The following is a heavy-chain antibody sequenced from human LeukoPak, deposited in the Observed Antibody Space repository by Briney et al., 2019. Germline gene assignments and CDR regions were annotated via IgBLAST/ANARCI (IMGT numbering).Heavy chain of an antibody. V-gene: IGHV1-2*02. J-gene: IGHJ4*02. CDR2: INPNRGGT. CDR1: GYTFTDYY. Sequence: GASVKVSCKASGYTFTDYYINWIRQAPGQGLEWMGWINPNRGGTSYAQNFQGGVTMTRDTPITTAYMELSRLRSDDTAVYYCARRQIDCSTTSCYVDYWGQGTLVTVSS. D-gene: IGHD2-2*01. CDR3: ARRQIDCSTTSCYVDY.